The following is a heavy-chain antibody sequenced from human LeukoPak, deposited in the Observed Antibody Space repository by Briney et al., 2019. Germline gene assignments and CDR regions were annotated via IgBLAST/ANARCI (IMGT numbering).Heavy chain of an antibody. J-gene: IGHJ3*02. CDR2: ITNSNGVST. D-gene: IGHD2-2*02. V-gene: IGHV3-20*01. CDR3: VRCSRSSTSCYSAFDI. CDR1: GFTFDDYG. Sequence: SGGSLRLSCEASGFTFDDYGMSWVRQAAGKGLEWVSAITNSNGVSTGYGDSVRGRFTISRDNAKTSLYLQMNTLRAGDTVLYHCVRCSRSSTSCYSAFDIWGQGTMVTVSS.